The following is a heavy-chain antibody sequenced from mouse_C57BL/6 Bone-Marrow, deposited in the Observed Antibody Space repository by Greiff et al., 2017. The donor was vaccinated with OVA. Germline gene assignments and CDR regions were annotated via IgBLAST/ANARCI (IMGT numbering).Heavy chain of an antibody. CDR2: ISSGSSTI. D-gene: IGHD6-1*01. Sequence: EVQRVESGGGLVKPGGSLKLSCAASGFTFSDYGMHWVRQAPEKGLEWVAYISSGSSTIYYADTVKGRFTISRDNAQNTLFLQMTSLRSEDTAMYYCARPHNYYAMDYWGQGTSVTVSS. CDR1: GFTFSDYG. J-gene: IGHJ4*01. CDR3: ARPHNYYAMDY. V-gene: IGHV5-17*01.